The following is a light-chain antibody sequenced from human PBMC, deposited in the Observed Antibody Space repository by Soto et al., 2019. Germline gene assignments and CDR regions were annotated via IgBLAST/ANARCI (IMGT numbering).Light chain of an antibody. CDR3: QSYDSSLSVLYV. CDR1: SSNIGAGYD. J-gene: IGLJ1*01. Sequence: QSVLTQPPSVSGAPGQRVSISCTGSSSNIGAGYDVHWFQQLPGTAPKLLIYGSSNRPSGVPDRFSGSKSGTSASLAITGLQAEDEADYCCQSYDSSLSVLYVFGTGTKVTVL. V-gene: IGLV1-40*01. CDR2: GSS.